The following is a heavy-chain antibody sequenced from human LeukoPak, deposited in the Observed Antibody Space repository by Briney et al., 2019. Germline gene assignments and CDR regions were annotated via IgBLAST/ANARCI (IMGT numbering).Heavy chain of an antibody. Sequence: PGGSLRLSCAASGFTFSTYWMSWVRQAPGKGLECVANIKRDGSEKYYVDSVKGRFTTFRDDAKSSLYLQMNSLRAEDTAVYFCARVYTGNRWHFDYWGQGTLVTVSS. D-gene: IGHD2-2*02. J-gene: IGHJ4*02. CDR1: GFTFSTYW. CDR3: ARVYTGNRWHFDY. V-gene: IGHV3-7*03. CDR2: IKRDGSEK.